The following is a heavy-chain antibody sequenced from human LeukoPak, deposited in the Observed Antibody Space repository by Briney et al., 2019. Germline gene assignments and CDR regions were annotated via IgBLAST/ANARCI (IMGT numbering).Heavy chain of an antibody. CDR1: GGTFSSYA. Sequence: GASVKVSCKASGGTFSSYAISWVRQAPGQGLEWMGGIIPIFGTANYAQKFQGRVTITADESTSTAYMELSSLRSEDTAVYYCARDSGEHCGDYKQSYWGQGTLVTVSS. J-gene: IGHJ4*02. D-gene: IGHD4-17*01. V-gene: IGHV1-69*13. CDR2: IIPIFGTA. CDR3: ARDSGEHCGDYKQSY.